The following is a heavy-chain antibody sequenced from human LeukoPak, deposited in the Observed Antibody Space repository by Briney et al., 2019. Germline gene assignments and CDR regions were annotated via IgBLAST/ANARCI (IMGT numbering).Heavy chain of an antibody. J-gene: IGHJ4*02. CDR3: ARAQAYCSSTSCYWGDYFDY. CDR1: GYTFTSYG. D-gene: IGHD2-2*01. Sequence: ASVKVSCKASGYTFTSYGISWVRRAPGQGLEWMGWISTYNGNTNYAQKLQGRVTMTTDTSTSTAYMELRSLRSDDTAVYYCARAQAYCSSTSCYWGDYFDYWGQGTLVTVSS. CDR2: ISTYNGNT. V-gene: IGHV1-18*01.